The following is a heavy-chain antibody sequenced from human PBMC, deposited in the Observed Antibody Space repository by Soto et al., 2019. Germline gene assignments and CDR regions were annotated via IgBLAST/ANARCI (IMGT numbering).Heavy chain of an antibody. V-gene: IGHV3-7*01. Sequence: EVQLVESGGGLVQPGGSLRLSCTASGFTFSSYWITWVRQAPGKGLEWLANIKQDESEKYYVDSVKGRFTISRDNAKNSLYLKMDSLRAEDTAVYYCARPGEYCSGGSCFPFHYWGQGTLFTVSS. D-gene: IGHD2-15*01. J-gene: IGHJ1*01. CDR3: ARPGEYCSGGSCFPFHY. CDR1: GFTFSSYW. CDR2: IKQDESEK.